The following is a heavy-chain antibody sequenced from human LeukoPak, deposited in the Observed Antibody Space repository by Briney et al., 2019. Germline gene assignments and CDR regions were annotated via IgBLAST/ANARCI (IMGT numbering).Heavy chain of an antibody. J-gene: IGHJ4*02. D-gene: IGHD6-19*01. CDR2: TYYRSKWYN. CDR3: ARRLAVAGSQYFDY. V-gene: IGHV6-1*01. CDR1: GDSVPSNSVA. Sequence: SQTLSLTCAISGDSVPSNSVAWNWIRQSPSRGLEWLGRTYYRSKWYNDYAVSVKSRITINPDTSKNQFSLQLNSVTPEDTAVYYCARRLAVAGSQYFDYWGQGTLVTVSS.